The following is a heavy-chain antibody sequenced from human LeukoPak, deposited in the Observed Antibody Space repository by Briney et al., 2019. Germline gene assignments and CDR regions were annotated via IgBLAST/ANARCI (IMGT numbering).Heavy chain of an antibody. V-gene: IGHV3-23*01. CDR2: ISGSGDKT. CDR3: AKDWSLNGGDSNGYFDY. Sequence: GGSLRLSCAASGFTFSSYSMHWVRQAPGKGLEWVSVISGSGDKTYYADSVKGRFTISRDNSKNTLYLQMNSLRAEDTAVYFCAKDWSLNGGDSNGYFDYWGQGTLVTVSS. D-gene: IGHD2-21*02. CDR1: GFTFSSYS. J-gene: IGHJ4*02.